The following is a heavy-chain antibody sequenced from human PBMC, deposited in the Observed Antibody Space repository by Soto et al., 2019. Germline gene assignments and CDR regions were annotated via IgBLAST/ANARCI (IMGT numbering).Heavy chain of an antibody. CDR1: VGSVSSSSYY. CDR3: ASPMTTVTD. D-gene: IGHD4-17*01. J-gene: IGHJ4*02. V-gene: IGHV4-39*01. CDR2: IYYSGST. Sequence: PSETLSLNCTVSVGSVSSSSYYWGWIRQPPGKGLEWIGSIYYSGSTYYNPSLKSRVTISVDTSKNQFSLKLSSVTAADTAVYYCASPMTTVTDWGQGTLVTVSS.